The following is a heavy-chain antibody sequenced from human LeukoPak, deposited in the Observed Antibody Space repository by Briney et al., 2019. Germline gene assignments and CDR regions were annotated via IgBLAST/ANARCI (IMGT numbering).Heavy chain of an antibody. D-gene: IGHD3-10*01. Sequence: ASVKVSCKASGYTFTTYYMHWVRQAPGQGLEWMGIINPSGGSTSYAQKFQGRVTMTRDTSTSTVYMELSSLRSEDTAVYYCARDKMRLLDYGSGGYDYWGQGTLVTVSS. CDR3: ARDKMRLLDYGSGGYDY. CDR1: GYTFTTYY. V-gene: IGHV1-46*01. CDR2: INPSGGST. J-gene: IGHJ4*02.